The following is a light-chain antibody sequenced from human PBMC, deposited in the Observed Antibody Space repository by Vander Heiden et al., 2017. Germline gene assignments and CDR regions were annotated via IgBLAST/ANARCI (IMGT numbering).Light chain of an antibody. CDR3: QQYNNWPPGRT. Sequence: EIAMTQSPATPSASPGERATLPCRASQSVSSNLAWYQQKPGQAPRLLIYGASTRATGIPARFSGSESGTEFTLTISSLQSEDFAVYYCQQYNNWPPGRTFGQGTKVEIK. CDR1: QSVSSN. CDR2: GAS. J-gene: IGKJ1*01. V-gene: IGKV3-15*01.